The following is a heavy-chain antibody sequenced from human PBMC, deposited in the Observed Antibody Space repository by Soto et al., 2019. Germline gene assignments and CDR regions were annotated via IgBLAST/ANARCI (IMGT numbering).Heavy chain of an antibody. CDR3: ATATPRPSPTTVTTELYFDY. V-gene: IGHV1-24*01. J-gene: IGHJ4*02. Sequence: GASVKVSCKVSGYTLTELSMHWVRQAPGKGLEWMGGFDPEDGETIYAQKFQGRVTMTEDTSTDTAYMELSSLRSEDTAVYYCATATPRPSPTTVTTELYFDYWGQGTLVTVSS. CDR1: GYTLTELS. CDR2: FDPEDGET. D-gene: IGHD4-17*01.